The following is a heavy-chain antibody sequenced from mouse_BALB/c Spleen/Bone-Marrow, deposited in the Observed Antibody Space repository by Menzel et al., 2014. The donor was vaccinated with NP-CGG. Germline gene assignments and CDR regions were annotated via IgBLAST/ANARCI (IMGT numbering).Heavy chain of an antibody. CDR1: GFTFSSYG. J-gene: IGHJ2*01. D-gene: IGHD2-14*01. CDR3: ARENYRSHYYFDY. Sequence: DVHLVESGGGLVQPGGSLKLSCAASGFTFSSYGMSWVRQTPDKRLELVATINSNGGSTYYPDSVKGRFTISRDNAKNTLYLQMSSLKSEDTAMYYCARENYRSHYYFDYWGQGTTLTVSS. CDR2: INSNGGST. V-gene: IGHV5-6-3*01.